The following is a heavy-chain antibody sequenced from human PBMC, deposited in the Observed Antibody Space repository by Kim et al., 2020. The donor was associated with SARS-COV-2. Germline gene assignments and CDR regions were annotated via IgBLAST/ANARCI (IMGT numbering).Heavy chain of an antibody. J-gene: IGHJ4*02. D-gene: IGHD3-22*01. CDR3: AKGTLTYYYDSRGYLLAWYCYY. CDR2: IYGSGGRT. CDR1: GFTFSSYA. Sequence: GGSLRLSCAASGFTFSSYAMSWVRQAPGKGLEWVSAIYGSGGRTYYDDSVKGRITTSRDNSKNTLYLQMNSLRAEDTAVYYCAKGTLTYYYDSRGYLLAWYCYYWGQGTLVTVSS. V-gene: IGHV3-23*01.